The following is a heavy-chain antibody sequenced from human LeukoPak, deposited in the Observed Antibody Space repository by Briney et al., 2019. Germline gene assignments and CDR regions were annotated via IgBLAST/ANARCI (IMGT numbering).Heavy chain of an antibody. CDR3: ARGDAGGVLDY. J-gene: IGHJ4*02. V-gene: IGHV4-31*03. CDR2: IYYSGST. CDR1: GGSISSGGYY. D-gene: IGHD3-16*01. Sequence: TLSLTCTVSGGSISSGGYYWSWIRQHPGKGLEWIGYIYYSGSTYYNPSLKSRVTMSVDTSKNQFSLKLSSVTAADTAVYYCARGDAGGVLDYWGQGTLVTVSS.